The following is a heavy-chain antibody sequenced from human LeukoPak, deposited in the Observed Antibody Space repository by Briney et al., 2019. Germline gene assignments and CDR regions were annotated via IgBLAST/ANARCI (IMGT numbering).Heavy chain of an antibody. CDR3: ATDITGTTRWFDP. CDR1: GYTLTELS. J-gene: IGHJ5*02. CDR2: FDPEDGET. D-gene: IGHD1-7*01. Sequence: GASVTVSCKVSGYTLTELSMHWVRQAPGKGLEWMGGFDPEDGETIYAQKFQGRVTMTEDTSTDTAYMELSSLRSEDTAAYYCATDITGTTRWFDPWGQGTLVTVSS. V-gene: IGHV1-24*01.